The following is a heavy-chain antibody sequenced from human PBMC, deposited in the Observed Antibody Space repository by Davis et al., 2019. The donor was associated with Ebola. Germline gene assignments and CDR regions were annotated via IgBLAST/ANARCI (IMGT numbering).Heavy chain of an antibody. V-gene: IGHV1-46*04. J-gene: IGHJ5*02. CDR2: VGHGWRRT. CDR3: AGETYTETTNRLDP. CDR1: GYTFTTSA. Sequence: ASVPVSCKASGYTFTTSALHWLRPAPGQGLDWMGIVGHGWRRTTYAQQLQGRSTMNWDTSTNTAYMELSSLKSEDTAVYYCAGETYTETTNRLDPWGQGTLVTVSS. D-gene: IGHD2-2*02.